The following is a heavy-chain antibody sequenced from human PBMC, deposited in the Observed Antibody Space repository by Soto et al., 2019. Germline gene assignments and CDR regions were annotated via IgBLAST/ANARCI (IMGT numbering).Heavy chain of an antibody. V-gene: IGHV1-8*01. CDR2: VNPNSGNA. D-gene: IGHD2-2*01. J-gene: IGHJ3*01. Sequence: ASVKVSCKASGYTFADYGINWVRQAPGQGLEWMAWVNPNSGNAGYPPRFQGRLSMTGDTSMNTAYMQLSSLTSDDTAVYYCARGLRLQYGKQWYHYVGDVWR. CDR1: GYTFADYG. CDR3: ARGLRLQYGKQWYHYVGDV.